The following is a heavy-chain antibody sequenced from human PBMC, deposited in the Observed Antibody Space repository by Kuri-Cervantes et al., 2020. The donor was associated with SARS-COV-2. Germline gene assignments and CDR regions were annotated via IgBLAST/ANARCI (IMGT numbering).Heavy chain of an antibody. J-gene: IGHJ6*03. V-gene: IGHV1-24*01. Sequence: ASVKVSCKVSGYTLTELSMHWVRQAPGKGLEWMGGFDPEDGETIYAQKFQGRLSMTRDTSISTVYMELSSLRSEDTAVYYCARGKRMVRYSTTLLGHDSYYYYMDVWGKGTTVTVSS. D-gene: IGHD3-10*01. CDR2: FDPEDGET. CDR3: ARGKRMVRYSTTLLGHDSYYYYMDV. CDR1: GYTLTELS.